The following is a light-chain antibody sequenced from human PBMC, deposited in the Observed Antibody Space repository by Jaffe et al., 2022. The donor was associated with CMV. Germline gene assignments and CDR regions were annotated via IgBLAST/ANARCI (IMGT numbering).Light chain of an antibody. CDR1: QGISSF. Sequence: DIQMTQSPSSLSASVGDRVTITCRASQGISSFLAWYQQKAGKAPKLLVFRVSRLQSGVPSRFSGSASGTDYTLSISNLQPEDSATYFCQQFYSSVRTFGQGTKVEIK. J-gene: IGKJ1*01. CDR2: RVS. V-gene: IGKV1-NL1*01. CDR3: QQFYSSVRT.